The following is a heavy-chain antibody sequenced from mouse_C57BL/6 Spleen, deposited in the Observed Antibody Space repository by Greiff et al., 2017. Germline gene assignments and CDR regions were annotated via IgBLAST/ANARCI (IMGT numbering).Heavy chain of an antibody. CDR1: GYTFTSYW. CDR2: IDPSDSYT. CDR3: ARECSAGYEAMDY. Sequence: VKLMESGAELVMPGASVKLSCKASGYTFTSYWMHWVKQRPGQGLEWIGEIDPSDSYTNYNQKFKGKSTLTVDKSSSTSYMQLSSLTSEDSAVYCCARECSAGYEAMDYWGQGTSVTVSS. V-gene: IGHV1-69*01. J-gene: IGHJ4*01. D-gene: IGHD3-2*02.